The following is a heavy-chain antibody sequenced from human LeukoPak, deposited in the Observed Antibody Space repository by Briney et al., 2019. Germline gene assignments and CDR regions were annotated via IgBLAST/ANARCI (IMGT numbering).Heavy chain of an antibody. V-gene: IGHV3-66*01. D-gene: IGHD5-24*01. CDR2: IYSGGST. CDR1: GFTVSSNY. Sequence: GGSLRPSCAASGFTVSSNYMGWVRQAPGKGLEWVSVIYSGGSTYYADSVKGRFTISRDNSKNTLYLQMNSLRAEDTAVYYCARFWLQFGAFDIWGQGTMVTVSS. CDR3: ARFWLQFGAFDI. J-gene: IGHJ3*02.